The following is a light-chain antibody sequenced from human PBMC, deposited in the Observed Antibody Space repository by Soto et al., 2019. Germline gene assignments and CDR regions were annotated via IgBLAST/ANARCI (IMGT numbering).Light chain of an antibody. CDR1: SSDVGSYNL. CDR3: CSYAGGGSYV. V-gene: IGLV2-23*01. Sequence: QSALTQPASVSGSPGQSITISCTGSSSDVGSYNLVSWYQQHLGKAPKLMIYEGSKRPSGVSNRFSGSKSGNTASLTISGLQAEDEADYYCCSYAGGGSYVFGPGTKLTVL. J-gene: IGLJ1*01. CDR2: EGS.